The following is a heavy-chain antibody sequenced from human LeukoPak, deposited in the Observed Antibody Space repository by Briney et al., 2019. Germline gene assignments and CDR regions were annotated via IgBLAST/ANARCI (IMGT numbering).Heavy chain of an antibody. CDR3: ASGVNYFDY. CDR2: ISGRGSPI. CDR1: GFTFSSYE. D-gene: IGHD3-3*01. V-gene: IGHV3-48*03. J-gene: IGHJ4*02. Sequence: GGSLRLSCAASGFTFSSYEMNWVRQAPGKGLEWVSYISGRGSPIYYADSVKGRFTISRDNAKNSLYLQMNSLRAEDTAVYYCASGVNYFDYWGQGTLVTVSS.